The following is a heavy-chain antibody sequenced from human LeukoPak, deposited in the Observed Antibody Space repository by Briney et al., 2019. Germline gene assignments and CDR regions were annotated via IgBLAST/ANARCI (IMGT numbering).Heavy chain of an antibody. Sequence: GESLKSSCKASGYSFPTYWIAWLRQLPGKGLEWMGIIYPGDSDTRYSPSFQGQVTISADKSISTAYLQWSSLKVSDTAMYYCARQDYGDPLLDYWGQGTLVTVSS. CDR2: IYPGDSDT. D-gene: IGHD4-17*01. J-gene: IGHJ4*02. CDR3: ARQDYGDPLLDY. CDR1: GYSFPTYW. V-gene: IGHV5-51*01.